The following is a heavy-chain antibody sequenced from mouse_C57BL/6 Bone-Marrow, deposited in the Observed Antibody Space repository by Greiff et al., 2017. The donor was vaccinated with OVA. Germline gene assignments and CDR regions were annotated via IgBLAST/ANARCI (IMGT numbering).Heavy chain of an antibody. Sequence: QVQLKQPGAELVMPGASVKLSCKASGYTFTSYWMHWVKQRPGQGLEWIGEIDPSDSYTNYNQKFKGKSTLTVDKSSSTAYMQLSSLTSEDSAVYYCARWSSGCFAYWGQGTLVTVSA. CDR2: IDPSDSYT. CDR3: ARWSSGCFAY. D-gene: IGHD3-2*02. V-gene: IGHV1-69*01. CDR1: GYTFTSYW. J-gene: IGHJ3*01.